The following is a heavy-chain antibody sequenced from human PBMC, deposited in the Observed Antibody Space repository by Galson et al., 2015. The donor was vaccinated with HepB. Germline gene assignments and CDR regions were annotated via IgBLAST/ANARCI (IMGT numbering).Heavy chain of an antibody. V-gene: IGHV3-15*01. Sequence: SLRLSCAGSEFSMSDAWMSWVRQAPGRGLEWIARINRDSDGGTTGDCAPLKGSVSIARDETQNTLHLLMNGLETQDKEIYHCAAGAHYVGAWGQGTVVAVSS. CDR3: AAGAHYVGA. J-gene: IGHJ4*02. CDR2: INRDSDGGTT. D-gene: IGHD4/OR15-4a*01. CDR1: EFSMSDAW.